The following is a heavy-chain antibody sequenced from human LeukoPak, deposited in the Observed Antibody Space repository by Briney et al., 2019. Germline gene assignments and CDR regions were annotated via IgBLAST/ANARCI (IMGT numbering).Heavy chain of an antibody. D-gene: IGHD4-17*01. V-gene: IGHV4-59*01. Sequence: PSETLSLTCTVSGGSISSYYWSWIRQPPGKGLEWIGYIYYSGSTNYNPSLKSRVTISVDTSKNQFSLKLSSVTAADTAVYYCARAPRGDYGDYFCDYWGQGTLVTVSS. CDR1: GGSISSYY. CDR3: ARAPRGDYGDYFCDY. CDR2: IYYSGST. J-gene: IGHJ4*02.